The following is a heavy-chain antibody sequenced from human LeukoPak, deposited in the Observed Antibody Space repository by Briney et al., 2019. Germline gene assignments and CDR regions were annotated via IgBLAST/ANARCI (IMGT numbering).Heavy chain of an antibody. CDR3: ARNPTPYYYDSSGYYEGDAFDI. CDR2: ISSSSSTI. D-gene: IGHD3-22*01. CDR1: GFTFDDYA. J-gene: IGHJ3*02. Sequence: GGSLRLSCAASGFTFDDYAMNWVRQAPGKGLEWVSYISSSSSTIYYADSVKGRFTISRDNAKNSLYLQMNSLRAEDTAVYYCARNPTPYYYDSSGYYEGDAFDIWGQGTMVTVSS. V-gene: IGHV3-48*04.